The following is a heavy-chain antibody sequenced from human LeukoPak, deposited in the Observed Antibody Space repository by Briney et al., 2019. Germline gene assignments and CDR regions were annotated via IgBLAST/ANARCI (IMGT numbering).Heavy chain of an antibody. CDR3: AHLAPNWFDP. CDR1: GFSLTTHGLG. CDR2: IFWDDDK. Sequence: SGPTLVNPTQTLTLTCTFSGFSLTTHGLGVGWIRQPPGKALEWLALIFWDDDKRFSPSLRSRITITKDTSKNQVILTLTNMDPVDTATYYCAHLAPNWFDPWGQGTLVTVSS. J-gene: IGHJ5*02. V-gene: IGHV2-5*02.